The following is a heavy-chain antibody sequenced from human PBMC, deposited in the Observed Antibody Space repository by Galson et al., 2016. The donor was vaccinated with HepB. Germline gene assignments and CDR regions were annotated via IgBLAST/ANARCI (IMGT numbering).Heavy chain of an antibody. J-gene: IGHJ4*02. CDR2: VTWNSENI. D-gene: IGHD6-13*01. Sequence: SLRLSCAASGFTFDDYAMHWVRQVSGRGLEWVSGVTWNSENIGYADSVKGRFTISRDNAKKSLYLQMNSLRAEDTAVYYCARGDRHSSSWWGFDYWGQGTLVTVSS. CDR3: ARGDRHSSSWWGFDY. CDR1: GFTFDDYA. V-gene: IGHV3-9*01.